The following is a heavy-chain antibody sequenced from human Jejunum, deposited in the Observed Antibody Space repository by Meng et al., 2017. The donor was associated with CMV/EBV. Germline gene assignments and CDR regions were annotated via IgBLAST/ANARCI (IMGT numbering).Heavy chain of an antibody. CDR2: VSGGGGST. CDR3: APVGGWGTGTPTALVT. CDR1: FSTYT. Sequence: FSTYTMSWVRQAPGQGLACVSAVSGGGGSTNYADSVKGRFTISRDNSKSTLYLQLNNLRAGDTAVYYCAPVGGWGTGTPTALVTWGQGARVTVSS. V-gene: IGHV3-23*01. J-gene: IGHJ5*02. D-gene: IGHD2-8*02.